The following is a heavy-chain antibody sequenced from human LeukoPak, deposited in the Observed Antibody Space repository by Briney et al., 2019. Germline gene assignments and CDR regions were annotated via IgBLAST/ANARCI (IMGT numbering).Heavy chain of an antibody. CDR1: GGSFSGYY. V-gene: IGHV4-34*01. D-gene: IGHD4-17*01. CDR2: INHSGST. CDR3: ASLTTVTTPTVYAFDI. Sequence: PSETLSLTCAVYGGSFSGYYWSWIRQPPGKGLEWIGEINHSGSTNYNPSLKSRVTISVDTSKNQFSLKLSSVTAADTAVYYCASLTTVTTPTVYAFDIWGQGTTVTVSS. J-gene: IGHJ3*02.